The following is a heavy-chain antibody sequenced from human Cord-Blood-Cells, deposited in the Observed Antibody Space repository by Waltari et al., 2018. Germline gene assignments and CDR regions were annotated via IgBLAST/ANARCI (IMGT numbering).Heavy chain of an antibody. Sequence: QVQLQQWGAGLLKPSETLSLTCAVYGGSFSGYYWSWIRQPPGKGLEWIGEINHSGSTNYNPSLKSRVTISVDTSKNQFSLKLSSVTAADTAVYYCARVPMVRGVIITYYYYYMDVWGKGTTVTVSS. J-gene: IGHJ6*03. CDR1: GGSFSGYY. CDR2: INHSGST. V-gene: IGHV4-34*01. CDR3: ARVPMVRGVIITYYYYYMDV. D-gene: IGHD3-10*01.